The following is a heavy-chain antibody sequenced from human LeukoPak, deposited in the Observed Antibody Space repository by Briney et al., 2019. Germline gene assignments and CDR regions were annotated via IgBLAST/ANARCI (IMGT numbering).Heavy chain of an antibody. CDR2: IYDSGNT. V-gene: IGHV4-59*01. CDR1: GGSISSYY. D-gene: IGHD6-13*01. CDR3: ARDSSSWLGALDY. Sequence: SETLSLTCTVSGGSISSYYWSWIRQSPGKGLEWIGYIYDSGNTNYSPSLTSRVTISVDTSKNQFSLKLSSVTAADTAVYYCARDSSSWLGALDYWGQGTLVTVSS. J-gene: IGHJ4*02.